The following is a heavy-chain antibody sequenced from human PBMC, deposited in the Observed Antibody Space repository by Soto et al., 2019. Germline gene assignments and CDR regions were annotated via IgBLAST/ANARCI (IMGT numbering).Heavy chain of an antibody. CDR1: GFIFENFG. CDR2: ISGSGFKK. J-gene: IGHJ5*02. Sequence: GGSLRLSCAASGFIFENFGMSWVRQAPGKGLEWISAISGSGFKKYYADSVKGRFTISRDNSKSTVYLELNNLSAEDTAVYHCAKNQGVELVPLATVDWFDPWGQGSVVTVSS. D-gene: IGHD1-26*01. CDR3: AKNQGVELVPLATVDWFDP. V-gene: IGHV3-23*01.